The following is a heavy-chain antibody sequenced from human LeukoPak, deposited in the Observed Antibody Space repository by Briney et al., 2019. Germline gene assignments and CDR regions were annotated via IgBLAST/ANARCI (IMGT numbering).Heavy chain of an antibody. Sequence: ASVKVSCKASGYTFPSYFMHWVRQAPGQGLEWMGIINPTGGSTTYAQKFQDRVTMTRGTSTSTVYMELSSLRSDDTAVYYCARTAARRFDYWGQGTLVTVSS. J-gene: IGHJ4*02. D-gene: IGHD6-6*01. CDR2: INPTGGST. CDR3: ARTAARRFDY. CDR1: GYTFPSYF. V-gene: IGHV1-46*01.